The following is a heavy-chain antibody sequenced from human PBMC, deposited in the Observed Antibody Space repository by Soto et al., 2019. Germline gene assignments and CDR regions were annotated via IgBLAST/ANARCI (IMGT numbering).Heavy chain of an antibody. CDR2: ISGDASST. CDR3: AGWNYDY. Sequence: GGSLRLSCAASGFTFSDYWMHWVRQVPGKGLVWVSRISGDASSTSYADSVKGRFTISRDDSKNTLYLQMDSLRPEDTAQYYCAGWNYDYWGQGTQVTVSS. V-gene: IGHV3-74*01. D-gene: IGHD1-7*01. CDR1: GFTFSDYW. J-gene: IGHJ4*02.